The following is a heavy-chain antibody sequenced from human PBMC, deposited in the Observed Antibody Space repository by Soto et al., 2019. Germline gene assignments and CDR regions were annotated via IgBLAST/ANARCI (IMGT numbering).Heavy chain of an antibody. D-gene: IGHD3-9*01. CDR1: GFTFSSYG. CDR3: ARDKRYFDWLTITYYFDY. CDR2: IWYDGSNK. V-gene: IGHV3-33*01. Sequence: QVQLVESGGGVVQPGRSLRLSCAASGFTFSSYGMHWVRQAPGKGLEWVSVIWYDGSNKYYADSVKGRFTISRDNSKNTLYLQMNSLSAEDTAVYYCARDKRYFDWLTITYYFDYWGQGTLVTVSS. J-gene: IGHJ4*02.